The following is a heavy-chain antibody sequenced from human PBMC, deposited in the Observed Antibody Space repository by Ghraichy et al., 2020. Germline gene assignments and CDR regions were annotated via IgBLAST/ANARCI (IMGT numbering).Heavy chain of an antibody. V-gene: IGHV4-34*01. D-gene: IGHD1-26*01. CDR2: INHEGIT. J-gene: IGHJ4*02. CDR1: GGPFSGYY. CDR3: ATLGGGLATSTAWATVNYFDY. Sequence: SETLSLTCAVYGGPFSGYYWSWIRQPPGKGLEWIGQINHEGITDSNPSLKSRVTISLDRSQDQFSLKLTSVTAADTAVYYCATLGGGLATSTAWATVNYFDYWGQGTLVTVSS.